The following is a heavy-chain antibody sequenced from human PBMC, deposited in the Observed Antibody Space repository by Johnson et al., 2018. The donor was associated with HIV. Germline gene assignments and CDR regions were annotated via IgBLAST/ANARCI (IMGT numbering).Heavy chain of an antibody. D-gene: IGHD6-13*01. CDR2: SGSGGTT. Sequence: VQLVESGGGVVQPGRSLRLSCAASGFTVSSNYMSWVRQAPEKGLEWVSSISGSGGTTYYADSVKGRFTISRDNSKNTLYLQMNSLRAEDTAVYYCARTCRGSSWYRVSGTDGFDIWGQGTMVTVSS. J-gene: IGHJ3*02. CDR1: GFTVSSNY. CDR3: ARTCRGSSWYRVSGTDGFDI. V-gene: IGHV3-66*02.